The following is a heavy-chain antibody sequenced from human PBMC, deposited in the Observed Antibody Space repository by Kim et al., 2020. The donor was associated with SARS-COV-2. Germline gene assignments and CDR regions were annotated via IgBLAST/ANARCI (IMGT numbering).Heavy chain of an antibody. J-gene: IGHJ1*01. D-gene: IGHD6-19*01. Sequence: ASVKVSCKASGYTFTSYYMHWVRQAPGQGLEWMGIINPSGGSTSYAQKFQGRVTMTRDTSTSTVYMELSSLRSEDTAMYYCARGEAIAVAEGNEYFQHWGQGTLVTVSS. CDR2: INPSGGST. V-gene: IGHV1-46*01. CDR3: ARGEAIAVAEGNEYFQH. CDR1: GYTFTSYY.